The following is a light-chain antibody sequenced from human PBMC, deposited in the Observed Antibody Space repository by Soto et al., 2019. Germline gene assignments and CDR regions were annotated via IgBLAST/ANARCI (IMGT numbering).Light chain of an antibody. CDR1: NSNIGSNT. J-gene: IGLJ2*01. CDR2: SNT. Sequence: QSVLTQPPSASGTPGQRFTISCSGSNSNIGSNTVNWYQQLPGTAPKPLIYSNTQRPSGVPARFSGSKSGTSASPAISGLQSDDEADYYCAAWNDSLNGLVFGGGTKVTVL. V-gene: IGLV1-44*01. CDR3: AAWNDSLNGLV.